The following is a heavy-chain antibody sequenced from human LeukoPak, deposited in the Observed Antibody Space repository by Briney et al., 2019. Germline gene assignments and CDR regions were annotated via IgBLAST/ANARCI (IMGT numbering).Heavy chain of an antibody. Sequence: SETLSLTCAVSGGSISSYYWSWIRQPAGKGLEWIGRFYTSGSTNYNPSLKSRVTMSVDTSQNQFSLKLSSVTAADTAVYYCARDRVDMSGYYSLDYWGQGTLVTVSS. CDR3: ARDRVDMSGYYSLDY. J-gene: IGHJ4*02. CDR2: FYTSGST. CDR1: GGSISSYY. D-gene: IGHD3-22*01. V-gene: IGHV4-4*07.